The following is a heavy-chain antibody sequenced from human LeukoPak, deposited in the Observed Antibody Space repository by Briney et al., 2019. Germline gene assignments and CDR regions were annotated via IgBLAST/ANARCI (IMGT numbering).Heavy chain of an antibody. CDR2: IKQDGSDK. J-gene: IGHJ4*01. V-gene: IGHV3-7*03. D-gene: IGHD1-14*01. Sequence: GGSLRLSCAVSGFTFSSYWMSWVRQAPGKGLEWVAIIKQDGSDKYYVDSVKGRFAISRDNAEKSLYLQMNSLRAEDTAVYYCATSRTNDYWGHGTLVTVSS. CDR3: ATSRTNDY. CDR1: GFTFSSYW.